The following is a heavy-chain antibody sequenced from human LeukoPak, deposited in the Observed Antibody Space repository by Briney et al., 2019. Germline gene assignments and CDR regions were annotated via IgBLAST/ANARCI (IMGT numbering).Heavy chain of an antibody. CDR2: IYYSGST. Sequence: SETLSLTCTVSGGSISSSSYYWGWIRQPPGKGLEWIGYIYYSGSTNYNPSLKSRVTISVDTSKNQFSLNLSSVTAADTAVYYCARARLPYGPYFDSWGQGTLVTVSS. J-gene: IGHJ4*02. CDR3: ARARLPYGPYFDS. D-gene: IGHD4-17*01. V-gene: IGHV4-61*05. CDR1: GGSISSSSYY.